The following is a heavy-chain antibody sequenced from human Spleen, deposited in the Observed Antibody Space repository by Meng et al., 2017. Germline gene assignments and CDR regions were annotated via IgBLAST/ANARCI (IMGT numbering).Heavy chain of an antibody. Sequence: QVQLQESGPGLVKASETLSLTCTVSGGSISSDGYYWSWIRQHPGKGLEWIGNIYHSGSTNYNPSLKSRVTISVDTSKNQFSLKLSSVTAADTAVYYCARDKVPAALYGMDVWGQGTTVTVSS. CDR2: IYHSGST. J-gene: IGHJ6*02. CDR3: ARDKVPAALYGMDV. CDR1: GGSISSDGYY. V-gene: IGHV4-31*03. D-gene: IGHD2-2*01.